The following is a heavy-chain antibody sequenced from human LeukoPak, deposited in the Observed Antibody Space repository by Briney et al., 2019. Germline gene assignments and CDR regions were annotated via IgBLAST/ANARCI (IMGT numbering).Heavy chain of an antibody. V-gene: IGHV4-39*07. D-gene: IGHD5-18*01. J-gene: IGHJ4*02. CDR1: GGSISSSSYY. CDR3: ARSKGGITAMVFDY. CDR2: VYYSGST. Sequence: SETLSLTCTVSGGSISSSSYYWGWIRQPPGKGLEWIGSVYYSGSTYYNPSLKSRVTISVDTSKNQFSLKLSSVTAADTAVYYCARSKGGITAMVFDYWGQGTLVTVSS.